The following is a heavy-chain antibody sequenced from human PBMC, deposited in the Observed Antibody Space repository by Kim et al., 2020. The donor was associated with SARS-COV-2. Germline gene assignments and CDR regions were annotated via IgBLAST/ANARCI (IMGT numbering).Heavy chain of an antibody. CDR1: GFTFSDYY. CDR2: ISSSSSYT. Sequence: GGSLRLSCAASGFTFSDYYMSWIRQAPGKGLEWVSYISSSSSYTNYADSVKGRFTISRDNAKNSLYLQMNSLRAEDTAVYYCARDTIFGVAYDYYYYGMDVWGHGTTVTVSS. V-gene: IGHV3-11*05. CDR3: ARDTIFGVAYDYYYYGMDV. J-gene: IGHJ6*02. D-gene: IGHD3-3*01.